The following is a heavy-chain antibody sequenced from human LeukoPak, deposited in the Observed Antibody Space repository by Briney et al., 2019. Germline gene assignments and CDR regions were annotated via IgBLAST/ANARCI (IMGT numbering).Heavy chain of an antibody. V-gene: IGHV3-30*18. D-gene: IGHD6-19*01. CDR2: ISYDGSNK. Sequence: GRSLRLSCAASGFTFSSYGMHWVRQAPGKGLEWVAVISYDGSNKYYADSVKGRFTISRDNSKNTLYLQMNSLRAEDTAVYYCAKGNVKGGKWLPGYFDYWGQGTLDTVSS. J-gene: IGHJ4*02. CDR1: GFTFSSYG. CDR3: AKGNVKGGKWLPGYFDY.